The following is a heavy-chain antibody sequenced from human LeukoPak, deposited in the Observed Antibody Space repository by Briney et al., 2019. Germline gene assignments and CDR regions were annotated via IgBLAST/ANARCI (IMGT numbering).Heavy chain of an antibody. J-gene: IGHJ4*02. D-gene: IGHD1-1*01. CDR2: IYSGGST. V-gene: IGHV3-53*01. CDR1: GFTFSSYA. Sequence: GGSLRLSCAASGFTFSSYAMSWVRQAPGKGLEWVSVIYSGGSTYYADSVKGRFTISRDNSKNTLYLQMNSLRAEDTAVYYCARGNWNDEGYWGQGTLVTVSS. CDR3: ARGNWNDEGY.